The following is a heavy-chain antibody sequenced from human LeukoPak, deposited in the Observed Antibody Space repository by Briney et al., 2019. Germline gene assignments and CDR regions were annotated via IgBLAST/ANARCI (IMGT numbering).Heavy chain of an antibody. CDR3: ARADGTGATRAAFDI. Sequence: PSETLSLTCTVSGGSISSYYWSWIRQPAGEGLEWIGRIYTSGSTNYNPSLKSRVTMSVDTSKNQFSLKLSSVTAADTAVYYCARADGTGATRAAFDIWGQGTMVTVSS. CDR2: IYTSGST. J-gene: IGHJ3*02. V-gene: IGHV4-4*07. D-gene: IGHD1-26*01. CDR1: GGSISSYY.